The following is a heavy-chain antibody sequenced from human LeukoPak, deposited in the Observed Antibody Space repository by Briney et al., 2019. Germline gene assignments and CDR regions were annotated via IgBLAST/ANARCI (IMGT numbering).Heavy chain of an antibody. CDR3: ARGRSGSYYNFDY. CDR1: GXSISNYY. J-gene: IGHJ4*02. Sequence: SETLSLTSTVSGXSISNYYWSWIRQPPGKGLEWIGYIFYSGNTNYNPSLKSRVTISVDTSKNQFSLELTSVTAADTAVYYCARGRSGSYYNFDYWGQGTLVTVSS. V-gene: IGHV4-59*08. D-gene: IGHD3-10*01. CDR2: IFYSGNT.